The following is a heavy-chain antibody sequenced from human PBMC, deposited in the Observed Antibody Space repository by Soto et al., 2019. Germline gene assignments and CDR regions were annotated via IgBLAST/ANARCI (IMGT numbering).Heavy chain of an antibody. CDR1: GFTFSSYA. CDR2: ISYDGSNK. Sequence: PGGSLRLSCAASGFTFSSYAMHWVRQAPGKGLEWVAVISYDGSNKYYADSVKGRFTISRDNSKNTLYLQMNSLRAEDTAVYYCARDSGDSDPDAFDIWGQGTMVTVSS. V-gene: IGHV3-30-3*01. D-gene: IGHD2-21*01. CDR3: ARDSGDSDPDAFDI. J-gene: IGHJ3*02.